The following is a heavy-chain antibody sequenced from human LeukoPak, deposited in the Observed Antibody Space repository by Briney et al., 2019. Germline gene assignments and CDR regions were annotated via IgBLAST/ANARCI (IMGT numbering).Heavy chain of an antibody. CDR1: GYTFTSYS. CDR2: ISAYNGNT. CDR3: ARDTLREMATITSYYYYYMDV. V-gene: IGHV1-18*01. J-gene: IGHJ6*03. D-gene: IGHD5-24*01. Sequence: GASVKVSCKSSGYTFTSYSISWVRQAPGQGLGWMGWISAYNGNTNYAQKLQGRVTMTTDTSTSTAYMELRSLRSDDTAVYYCARDTLREMATITSYYYYYMDVWGKGTTVTVSS.